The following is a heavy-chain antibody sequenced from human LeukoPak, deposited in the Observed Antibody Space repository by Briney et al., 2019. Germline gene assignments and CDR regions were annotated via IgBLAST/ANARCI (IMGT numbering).Heavy chain of an antibody. CDR3: ASQREPEGY. CDR1: GFTFSSYG. J-gene: IGHJ4*01. CDR2: ISYDGSNK. Sequence: GGSLRLSCAASGFTFSSYGMHWVRQAPGKGLEWVAVISYDGSNKYYADSVKGRFTISRDNSKNTLYLQMNSLRAEDTAVYYCASQREPEGYWGQEPWSPSPQ. V-gene: IGHV3-30*03. D-gene: IGHD1-14*01.